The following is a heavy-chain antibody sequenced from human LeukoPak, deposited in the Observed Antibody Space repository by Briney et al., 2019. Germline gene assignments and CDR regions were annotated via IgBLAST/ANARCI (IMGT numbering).Heavy chain of an antibody. Sequence: PQTLSPTCTVSGGSTTRVGSYWSWIRHHPGKGLEWIGYIYYSGSTYYNPSLKSRVTISVDTSKNQFSLKLSSVTAADTAVYYCAKVTVTTVDYWGQGTLVTVSS. J-gene: IGHJ4*02. CDR1: GGSTTRVGSY. CDR3: AKVTVTTVDY. D-gene: IGHD4-17*01. CDR2: IYYSGST. V-gene: IGHV4-31*03.